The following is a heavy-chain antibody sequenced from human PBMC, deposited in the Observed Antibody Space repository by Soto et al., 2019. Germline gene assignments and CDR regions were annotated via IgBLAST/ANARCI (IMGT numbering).Heavy chain of an antibody. J-gene: IGHJ4*02. CDR2: VFYSGSP. Sequence: QLQLQESGPGLVKSSETLSLTCTVPVGSFSSSHYWGWIRQPPGKGLEWIGSVFYSGSPYYSPSFKSRITISVDTSKNQFSLRVRSVTATDTAVYFCARHYNTGAFFDYWGQGNLVTVSS. V-gene: IGHV4-39*01. CDR3: ARHYNTGAFFDY. D-gene: IGHD1-20*01. CDR1: VGSFSSSHY.